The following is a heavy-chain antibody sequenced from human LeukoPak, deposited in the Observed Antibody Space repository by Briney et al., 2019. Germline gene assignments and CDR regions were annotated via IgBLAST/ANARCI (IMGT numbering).Heavy chain of an antibody. V-gene: IGHV1-8*01. Sequence: GASVKVSCKASGYTFTSYDINWVRQATGQGLEWMGWMNPNSGNTGYAQKFQGRVTMTRDTSISTAYMELSRLRSDDTAVYYCAREESYYDFWSGRRGYYMDVWGKGTTVTVPS. J-gene: IGHJ6*03. CDR2: MNPNSGNT. CDR3: AREESYYDFWSGRRGYYMDV. CDR1: GYTFTSYD. D-gene: IGHD3-3*01.